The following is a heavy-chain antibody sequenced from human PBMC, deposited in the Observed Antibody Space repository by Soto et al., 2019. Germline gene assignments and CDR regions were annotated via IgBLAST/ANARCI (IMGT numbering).Heavy chain of an antibody. CDR1: GGTFSSYA. J-gene: IGHJ4*02. V-gene: IGHV1-69*12. Sequence: QVQLVQSGAEVKKPGSSVKVSCKASGGTFSSYAISWVRQAPGQGLEWMGGIIPIFGTANYAQKFQGRVTMTADEATSTAYMELSSLRAEDTAVYYCARGSLRSYYDSSGSYFDYWGQGTLVTVSS. CDR2: IIPIFGTA. D-gene: IGHD3-22*01. CDR3: ARGSLRSYYDSSGSYFDY.